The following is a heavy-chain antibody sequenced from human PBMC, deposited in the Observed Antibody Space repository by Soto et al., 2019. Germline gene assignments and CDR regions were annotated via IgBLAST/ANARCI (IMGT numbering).Heavy chain of an antibody. J-gene: IGHJ4*02. CDR2: IKSKTDGGTT. CDR3: TTGGEYSSSSVSHTLPRSPYYFDY. V-gene: IGHV3-15*01. D-gene: IGHD6-6*01. Sequence: PGGSLRLSCAASGFTFSNAWMSWVRQAPGKGLEWVGRIKSKTDGGTTDYAAPVKGRFTISRDDSKNTLYLQMNSLKTEDTAVYYCTTGGEYSSSSVSHTLPRSPYYFDYWGQGTLVTVSS. CDR1: GFTFSNAW.